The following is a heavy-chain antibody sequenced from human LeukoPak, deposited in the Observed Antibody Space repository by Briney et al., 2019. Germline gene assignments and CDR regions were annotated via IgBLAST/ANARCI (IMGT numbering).Heavy chain of an antibody. CDR3: ARVYYYDSSGYYQVRAFDI. CDR1: GESFSSYY. Sequence: PSETLSLTCAVYGESFSSYYWSWIRQPPGKGLEWIGYIYYSGSANYNPSLKSRVTISVDTSKNQFSLKLSSVTAADTAVYYCARVYYYDSSGYYQVRAFDIWGQGTMVTVSS. J-gene: IGHJ3*02. V-gene: IGHV4-59*01. CDR2: IYYSGSA. D-gene: IGHD3-22*01.